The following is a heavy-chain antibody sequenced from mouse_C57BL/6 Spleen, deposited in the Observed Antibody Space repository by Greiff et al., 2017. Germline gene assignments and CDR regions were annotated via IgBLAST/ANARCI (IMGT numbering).Heavy chain of an antibody. CDR3: ARGGWDMAMDG. CDR1: GYAFSSYW. J-gene: IGHJ4*01. D-gene: IGHD3-3*01. V-gene: IGHV1-80*01. CDR2: IYPGDGDT. Sequence: QVHVKQSGTELVKPGASVKISCKASGYAFSSYWMNWVKQRPGKGLEWIGQIYPGDGDTNYNGKFKGKATLTADKSSSTAYMQLSSLTSEDSAVYFCARGGWDMAMDGWGKGTSVT.